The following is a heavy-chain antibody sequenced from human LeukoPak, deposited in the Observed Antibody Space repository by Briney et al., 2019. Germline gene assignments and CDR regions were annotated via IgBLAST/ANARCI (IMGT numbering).Heavy chain of an antibody. V-gene: IGHV4-34*01. Sequence: PSETLSLTCAVYGGSFSDYYWTWIRQPPGKGLEWIGTIHYSGSTYYNPSLKSRVTISVDTSKNQFSLKLRSVTATDTAVYYCARHRVPWYWYFDLWGRGTLVTVSS. CDR3: ARHRVPWYWYFDL. CDR1: GGSFSDYY. J-gene: IGHJ2*01. D-gene: IGHD4/OR15-4a*01. CDR2: IHYSGST.